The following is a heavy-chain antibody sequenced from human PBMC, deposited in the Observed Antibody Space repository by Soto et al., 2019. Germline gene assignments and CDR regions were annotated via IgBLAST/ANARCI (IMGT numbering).Heavy chain of an antibody. J-gene: IGHJ5*02. V-gene: IGHV4-31*03. CDR1: GGSITRGGYY. CDR3: ARDPAP. Sequence: QAQLQESGPGLVKPSETLSLTCTVSGGSITRGGYYWSWIRQHPGKGLEWIGYIYNSGTTYYNPSLKSRVTISVATSKNQFSLKLTSVTAADTVVYYCARDPAPWGQGTLVTVSS. CDR2: IYNSGTT.